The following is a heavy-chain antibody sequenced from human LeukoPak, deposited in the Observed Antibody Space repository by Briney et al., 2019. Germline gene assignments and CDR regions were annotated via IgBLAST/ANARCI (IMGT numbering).Heavy chain of an antibody. Sequence: GGSLRLSCAASGFTFSSYWMSWVRQAPGKGLEWVANIKQDGSGKYYVDSVKGRFTISRDNAKNSLYLQMNSLRAEDTAVYYCARDRATSSWYSYYYYYGMDVWGQGTTVTVSS. CDR1: GFTFSSYW. V-gene: IGHV3-7*01. D-gene: IGHD6-13*01. J-gene: IGHJ6*02. CDR3: ARDRATSSWYSYYYYYGMDV. CDR2: IKQDGSGK.